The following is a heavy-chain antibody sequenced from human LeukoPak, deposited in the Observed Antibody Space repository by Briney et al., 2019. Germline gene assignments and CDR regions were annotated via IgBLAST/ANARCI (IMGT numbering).Heavy chain of an antibody. CDR1: GYTFTSYG. CDR2: ISAYNGNT. Sequence: ASVKVSCKASGYTFTSYGISWVRQAPGQGLEWKGWISAYNGNTNYAQKLQGRVTMTTDTSTSTAYMELRSLRSDDTAVYYCARDKGGYCSSTSCYSGWFDPWGQGTLVTVSS. D-gene: IGHD2-2*01. V-gene: IGHV1-18*01. J-gene: IGHJ5*02. CDR3: ARDKGGYCSSTSCYSGWFDP.